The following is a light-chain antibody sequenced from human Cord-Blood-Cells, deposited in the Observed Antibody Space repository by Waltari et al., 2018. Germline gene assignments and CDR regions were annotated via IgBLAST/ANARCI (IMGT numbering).Light chain of an antibody. CDR2: AAS. J-gene: IGKJ3*01. V-gene: IGKV1-8*01. CDR1: QGISSY. CDR3: QQYYSYHT. Sequence: AIRMTQSPSSFSASTGDRVTITCRASQGISSYLAWYQQNPGKAPKLLIYAASTLQSWVPSRFSGSGSGTDFTLTISCLQSEDFATYYCQQYYSYHTLGPGTKVDIK.